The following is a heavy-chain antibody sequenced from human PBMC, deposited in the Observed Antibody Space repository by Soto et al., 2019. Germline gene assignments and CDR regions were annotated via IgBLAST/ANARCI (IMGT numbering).Heavy chain of an antibody. CDR2: IDGDGTTT. J-gene: IGHJ4*02. CDR3: ARRIAVAGTYDH. Sequence: GGSLRLSCAASGFTFNSCWMHWVRQVPGKGLECVSRIDGDGTTTHYADSVKGRFTISRDNAKNTLYLQMNSLRAEDSAVYLCARRIAVAGTYDHWGQGTLVTGSS. D-gene: IGHD6-19*01. V-gene: IGHV3-74*01. CDR1: GFTFNSCW.